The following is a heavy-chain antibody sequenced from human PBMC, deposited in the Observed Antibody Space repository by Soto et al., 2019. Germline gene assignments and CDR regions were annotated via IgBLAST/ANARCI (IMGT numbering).Heavy chain of an antibody. CDR3: ARVGGNYYFYYCIDV. Sequence: QVQLQESGPGLGKPSGTLSLTCAVSSGSITSNNWWSWVRQPPGKGLEGIGEIYHSGSTNYNPSLNIRVTISVDKFKNQFSLSLSSVTAADTAVYCCARVGGNYYFYYCIDVWGKGTTVTVS. CDR2: IYHSGST. V-gene: IGHV4-4*01. J-gene: IGHJ6*03. CDR1: SGSITSNNW. D-gene: IGHD4-4*01.